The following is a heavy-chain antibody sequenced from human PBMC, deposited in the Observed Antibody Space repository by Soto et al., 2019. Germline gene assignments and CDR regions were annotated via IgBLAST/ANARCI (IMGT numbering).Heavy chain of an antibody. Sequence: QVQLVQSGAEVKKPGASVKVSCKASGYTFTGYYMHWVRQAPGQGLEGMGWINPNSGGTNYAQKFQGRVTMTRDTSISTAYMELSRLRSDDTAVYYCARMGQQLAYYYYYGMDVWGQGTTVTVSS. CDR1: GYTFTGYY. CDR3: ARMGQQLAYYYYYGMDV. V-gene: IGHV1-2*02. J-gene: IGHJ6*02. D-gene: IGHD6-13*01. CDR2: INPNSGGT.